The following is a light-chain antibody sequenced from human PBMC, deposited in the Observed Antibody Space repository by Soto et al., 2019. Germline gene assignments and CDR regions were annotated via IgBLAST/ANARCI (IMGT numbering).Light chain of an antibody. Sequence: DIQLTQSPSFLSASVGDRVTITCRASQGISSYLAWYQQKPGKAPKLLIYAASTLQSGVPSRFSGSGSGTEFILTISSLQPEDFATYYCQQLNSYPRAFTFGPGTKVDIK. J-gene: IGKJ3*01. V-gene: IGKV1-9*01. CDR1: QGISSY. CDR3: QQLNSYPRAFT. CDR2: AAS.